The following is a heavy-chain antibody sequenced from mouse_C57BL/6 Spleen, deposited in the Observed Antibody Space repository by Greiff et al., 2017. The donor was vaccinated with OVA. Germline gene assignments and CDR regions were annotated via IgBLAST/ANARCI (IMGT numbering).Heavy chain of an antibody. CDR3: ARDGSSHYYAMDY. V-gene: IGHV5-4*01. CDR1: GFTFSSYA. J-gene: IGHJ4*01. Sequence: EVHLVESGGGLVKPGGSLKLSCAASGFTFSSYAMSWVRQTPDKRLEWVATISDGGSYTYYPDNVKGRFTISRDNAKNNLYLQMSHLKSEETAMYYCARDGSSHYYAMDYWGQGTSVTASS. CDR2: ISDGGSYT. D-gene: IGHD1-1*01.